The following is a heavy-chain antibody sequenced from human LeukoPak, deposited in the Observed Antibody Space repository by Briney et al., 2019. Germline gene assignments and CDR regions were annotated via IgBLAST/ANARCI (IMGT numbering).Heavy chain of an antibody. Sequence: ASVKVSCKASGYTFTSYGISWVRQAPGQGLEWMGWISPYNGNTNYAQKLQGRVPMTTDTSTNTAYMELRSLRSDDTAVYYCAGDGGVSCYYDSRHSCWYWGQGTLVTVSS. CDR3: AGDGGVSCYYDSRHSCWY. D-gene: IGHD3-22*01. CDR1: GYTFTSYG. J-gene: IGHJ4*02. V-gene: IGHV1-18*01. CDR2: ISPYNGNT.